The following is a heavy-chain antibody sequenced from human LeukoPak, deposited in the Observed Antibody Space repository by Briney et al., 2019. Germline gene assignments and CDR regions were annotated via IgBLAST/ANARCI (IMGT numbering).Heavy chain of an antibody. V-gene: IGHV4-59*01. D-gene: IGHD3-16*01. CDR3: ARDLGVRWFDP. CDR1: GGSISSYY. J-gene: IGHJ5*02. CDR2: MYHSGSG. Sequence: SETLSLTCSVSGGSISSYYWSWIRQPPGKGLEWIGYMYHSGSGSYNPSLKSRVTISVDTSKNQFSLKVNSVTTADTAVYYCARDLGVRWFDPWGQGTLVTVSS.